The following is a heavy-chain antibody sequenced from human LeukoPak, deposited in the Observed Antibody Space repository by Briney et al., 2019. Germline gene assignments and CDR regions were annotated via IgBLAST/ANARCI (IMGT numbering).Heavy chain of an antibody. D-gene: IGHD2-2*01. CDR3: ARDRCSSTSCLNTFDI. CDR1: GFTFSSYG. Sequence: PGGSLRLSCAASGFTFSSYGMFWVRQAPGKGLEYVSSMSSNGGRTYYANSVKGRFTISRDNSKNVLYLQMGSLRAEDMAVYYCARDRCSSTSCLNTFDIWGQGTMVTVSS. CDR2: MSSNGGRT. J-gene: IGHJ3*02. V-gene: IGHV3-64*01.